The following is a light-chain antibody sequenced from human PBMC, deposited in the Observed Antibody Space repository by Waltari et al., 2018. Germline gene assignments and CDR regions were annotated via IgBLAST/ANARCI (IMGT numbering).Light chain of an antibody. CDR1: QSVSSSY. Sequence: EIVLTQSPGTLSLSPGERATLSCRASQSVSSSYLAGYQQKPGQAPRLLIYGASSRATGSPDRFRGRGSGTDFTLTISRLEPEDFAVYYCQQYGSSPRTFGQGTKVEIK. V-gene: IGKV3-20*01. CDR3: QQYGSSPRT. CDR2: GAS. J-gene: IGKJ1*01.